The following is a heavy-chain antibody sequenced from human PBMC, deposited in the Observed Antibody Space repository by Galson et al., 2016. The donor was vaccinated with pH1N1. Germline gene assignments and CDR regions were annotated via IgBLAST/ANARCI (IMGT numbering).Heavy chain of an antibody. CDR3: AREGRGDYATWFDA. D-gene: IGHD4-17*01. V-gene: IGHV1-69*10. J-gene: IGHJ5*02. CDR1: GGTFSSYA. CDR2: INPILGIT. Sequence: SCKASGGTFSSYAISWVRQAPGQGLEWVGGINPILGITNYAQKFQGRVTITADKSMSTAYMELSSLRSEDTAVYYCAREGRGDYATWFDAWGQGTLVTVSS.